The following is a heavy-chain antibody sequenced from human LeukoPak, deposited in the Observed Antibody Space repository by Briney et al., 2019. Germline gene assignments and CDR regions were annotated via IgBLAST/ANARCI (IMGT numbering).Heavy chain of an antibody. J-gene: IGHJ4*02. D-gene: IGHD3-16*01. CDR1: GFTFSNYW. V-gene: IGHV3-74*01. Sequence: GGSLRLSCAASGFTFSNYWIHWLRQAPGEGPVWVSRISPDGSITHFADSVEGRFTLSGDNAKSLVYLQMNSLRVEESAVYYCAREFMIGSSLLRYFDYWGQGTLVTVSS. CDR3: AREFMIGSSLLRYFDY. CDR2: ISPDGSIT.